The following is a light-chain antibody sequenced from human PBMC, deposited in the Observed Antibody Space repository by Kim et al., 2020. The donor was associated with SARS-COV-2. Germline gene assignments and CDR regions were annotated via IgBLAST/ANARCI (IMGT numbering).Light chain of an antibody. CDR1: SSDVGSYNL. Sequence: QSALTQPASMSGSPGQSITISCTGTSSDVGSYNLVSWYQQHPGKAPKLMIYEVSKRPSGVSNRFSGSKSGNTASLTISGLQAEDEADYYCCSYVVFGGGTQLTVL. CDR2: EVS. J-gene: IGLJ2*01. V-gene: IGLV2-23*02. CDR3: CSYVV.